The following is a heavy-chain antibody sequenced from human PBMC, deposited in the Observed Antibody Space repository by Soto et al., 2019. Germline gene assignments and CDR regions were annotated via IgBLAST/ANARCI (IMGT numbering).Heavy chain of an antibody. Sequence: EVHLVESGGALVQPGGSLRLSCAASEFTFINYCMSWVRQAPGKGLEWVAHMKQDGSEKYCVDSVKGRFTISRDNANNSLHLQMNSLRAEDTAIYYCARGGFYPDYWGQGTLVTVSS. V-gene: IGHV3-7*01. CDR1: EFTFINYC. CDR2: MKQDGSEK. CDR3: ARGGFYPDY. J-gene: IGHJ4*02.